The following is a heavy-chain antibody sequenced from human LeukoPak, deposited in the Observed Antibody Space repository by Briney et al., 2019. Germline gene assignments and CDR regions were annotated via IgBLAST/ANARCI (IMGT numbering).Heavy chain of an antibody. J-gene: IGHJ4*02. Sequence: ASVKVSCKASGYTFTSYGISWVRQAPGQGLEWMGRISAYNGNTNYAQKFQGRVTMTRDTSISTAYMELSRLRSDDTAVYYCARDRSSGWSRLVEVFDYWGQGTLVTVSS. CDR2: ISAYNGNT. CDR1: GYTFTSYG. CDR3: ARDRSSGWSRLVEVFDY. D-gene: IGHD6-19*01. V-gene: IGHV1-18*01.